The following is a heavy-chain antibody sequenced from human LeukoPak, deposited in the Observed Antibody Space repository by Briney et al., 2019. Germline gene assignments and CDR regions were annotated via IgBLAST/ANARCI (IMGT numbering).Heavy chain of an antibody. D-gene: IGHD3-10*01. CDR2: INPNSGGT. CDR1: GYTFTGYY. Sequence: ASVKVSCKTSGYTFTGYYMHWVRQAPGQGLEWMGWINPNSGGTNYAQKFPGRVTMTRDTSISTAYMELSRLRSDDTAVYYCARVGTGQSFELELITSYYFDYWGQGTLVTVSS. V-gene: IGHV1-2*02. J-gene: IGHJ4*02. CDR3: ARVGTGQSFELELITSYYFDY.